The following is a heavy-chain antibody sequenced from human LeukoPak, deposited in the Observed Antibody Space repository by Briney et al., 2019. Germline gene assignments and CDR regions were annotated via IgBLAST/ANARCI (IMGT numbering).Heavy chain of an antibody. J-gene: IGHJ4*02. V-gene: IGHV4-61*02. Sequence: SETLSLTCTVSGGSISSGSYYWSWIRQPAGKGLEWIGRIYTSGSTNYNPSLKSRVTISVDTSKNQFSLKLSSVTAADTAVYYCARGPYSSSSVDFDYWGQGTLVTVSS. CDR1: GGSISSGSYY. CDR3: ARGPYSSSSVDFDY. CDR2: IYTSGST. D-gene: IGHD6-6*01.